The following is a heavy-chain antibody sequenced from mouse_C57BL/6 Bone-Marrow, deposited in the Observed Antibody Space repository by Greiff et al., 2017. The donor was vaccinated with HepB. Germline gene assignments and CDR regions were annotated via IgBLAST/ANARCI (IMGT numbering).Heavy chain of an antibody. J-gene: IGHJ3*01. CDR1: GFTFSNYW. Sequence: EVKVEESGGGLVQPGGSMKLSCVASGFTFSNYWMNWVRQSPEKGLEWVAQIRLKSDNYATHYAESVKGRFTISRDDSKSSVYLQMNNLRAEDTGIYYCTGGGNPSWFAYWGQGTLVTVSA. D-gene: IGHD2-1*01. V-gene: IGHV6-3*01. CDR3: TGGGNPSWFAY. CDR2: IRLKSDNYAT.